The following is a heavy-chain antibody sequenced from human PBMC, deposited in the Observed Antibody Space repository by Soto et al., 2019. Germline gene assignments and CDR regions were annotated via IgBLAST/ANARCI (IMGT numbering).Heavy chain of an antibody. CDR3: ARGGGYDSFDY. V-gene: IGHV4-30-2*06. Sequence: SETLSLTCTVSGASISYGGFSWSWIRQSPGKGLEWIGYISHLESTYFHPSFKSLLTMSIDRTRNRFSLKLSSVTAADMAVYYCARGGGYDSFDYWGQGVLVTVSS. CDR2: ISHLEST. CDR1: GASISYGGFS. J-gene: IGHJ4*02. D-gene: IGHD5-12*01.